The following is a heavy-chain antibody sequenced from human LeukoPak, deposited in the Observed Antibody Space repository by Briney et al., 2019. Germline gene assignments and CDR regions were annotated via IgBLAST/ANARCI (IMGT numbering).Heavy chain of an antibody. CDR2: IRYDGSNK. Sequence: PGGSLRLSCAASGFTFSSYGMHWVRQAPGKGLEWVAFIRYDGSNKYYADSVKGRFTISRDNSKNTLYLQMNSLRAEDTAVYYCAKDTSIGRYCTNGVCSPFDYWGQGTLVTVSS. D-gene: IGHD2-8*01. CDR1: GFTFSSYG. J-gene: IGHJ4*02. CDR3: AKDTSIGRYCTNGVCSPFDY. V-gene: IGHV3-30*02.